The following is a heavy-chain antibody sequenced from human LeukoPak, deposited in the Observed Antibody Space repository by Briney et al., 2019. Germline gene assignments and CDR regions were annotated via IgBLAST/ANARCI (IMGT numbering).Heavy chain of an antibody. CDR2: IKQDGSEK. D-gene: IGHD6-19*01. Sequence: GGSLRLSCAASGFTFSSYWMSWVRQAPGKGLEWVANIKQDGSEKYYVDSVKGRFTISRVNAKNSLYLQMNSLRAEDTAVYYCARDRFSAVAGTGFDYWGQGTLVTVSS. V-gene: IGHV3-7*01. CDR1: GFTFSSYW. CDR3: ARDRFSAVAGTGFDY. J-gene: IGHJ4*02.